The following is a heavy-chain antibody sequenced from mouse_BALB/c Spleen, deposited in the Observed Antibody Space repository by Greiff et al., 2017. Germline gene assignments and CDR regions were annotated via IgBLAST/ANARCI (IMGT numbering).Heavy chain of an antibody. V-gene: IGHV5-9-4*01. CDR3: ARVYYYGSSYAMDY. J-gene: IGHJ4*01. CDR2: ISSGGSYT. CDR1: GFTFSSYA. Sequence: EVQLVESGGGLVKPGGSLKLSCAASGFTFSSYAMSWVRQSPEKRLEWVAEISSGGSYTYYPDTVTGRFTISRDNAKNTLYLEMSSLRSEDTAMYYCARVYYYGSSYAMDYWGQGTSVTVSS. D-gene: IGHD1-1*01.